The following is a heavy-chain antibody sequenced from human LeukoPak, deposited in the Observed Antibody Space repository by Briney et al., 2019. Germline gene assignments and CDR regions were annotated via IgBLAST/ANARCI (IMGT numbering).Heavy chain of an antibody. Sequence: GGSLRLSCAASGFTFSGSAMSWVRQAPGKGLGWVSLISSTGGNSYYADSVKGRFTISRDNSKNTLYLQMNSLRAEDTAVYYCARDHWNSLYYFDYWGQGTLVTVSS. CDR3: ARDHWNSLYYFDY. J-gene: IGHJ4*02. CDR1: GFTFSGSA. V-gene: IGHV3-23*01. D-gene: IGHD1-7*01. CDR2: ISSTGGNS.